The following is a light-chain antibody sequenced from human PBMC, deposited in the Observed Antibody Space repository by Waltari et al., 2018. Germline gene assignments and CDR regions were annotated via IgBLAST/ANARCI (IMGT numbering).Light chain of an antibody. CDR3: QQYYSTPQVT. V-gene: IGKV1-NL1*01. Sequence: DIQMTQSPSSLPASVGDRVTITCRASQGISNSLAWYQQKPGKAPTLLLYAASRLESGVPSRFSGSGSGTDYSLTISSLQPEDFATYYCQQYYSTPQVTFGGGTKVEIK. CDR1: QGISNS. CDR2: AAS. J-gene: IGKJ4*01.